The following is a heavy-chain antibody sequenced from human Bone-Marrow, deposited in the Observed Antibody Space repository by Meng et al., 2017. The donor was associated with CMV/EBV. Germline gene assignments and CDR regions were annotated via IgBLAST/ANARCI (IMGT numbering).Heavy chain of an antibody. D-gene: IGHD5-24*01. CDR3: ARMKRDGYNYYYGMDV. V-gene: IGHV3-64*02. Sequence: GESLKISCAASGFTFSSYAMHWVRQAPGKGLEYVSAISSNGGSTYYADSVKGRFTISRDNSKNTLYLQMGSLRAEDMAVYYCARMKRDGYNYYYGMDVWGQGTTATFSS. J-gene: IGHJ6*02. CDR1: GFTFSSYA. CDR2: ISSNGGST.